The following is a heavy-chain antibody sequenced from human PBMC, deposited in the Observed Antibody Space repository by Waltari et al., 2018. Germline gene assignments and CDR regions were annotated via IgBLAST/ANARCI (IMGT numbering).Heavy chain of an antibody. D-gene: IGHD3-3*01. CDR1: GGTFSSYA. CDR3: ARDALFGVVIIRPDYYYGMDV. V-gene: IGHV1-69*06. J-gene: IGHJ6*02. CDR2: IIPIFGTA. Sequence: SVKVSCKASGGTFSSYAISWVRQAPGQGLEWMGRIIPIFGTANYAQKFQGRVTITADKSTSTAYMELSSLRSEDTAVYYCARDALFGVVIIRPDYYYGMDVWGQGTTVTVSS.